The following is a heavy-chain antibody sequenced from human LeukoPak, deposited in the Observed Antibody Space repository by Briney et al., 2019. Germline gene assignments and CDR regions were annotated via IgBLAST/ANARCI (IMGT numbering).Heavy chain of an antibody. J-gene: IGHJ6*02. CDR2: IYTSGST. Sequence: SETLSLTCTVSGVSISSYYWSWIRQPAGKGLEWIGRIYTSGSTNYNPSLKSRVTMSVDTSKNQFSLKLSSVTAADTAVYYCAREQLWRPYYYYGMDVWGQGTTVTVSS. V-gene: IGHV4-4*07. CDR3: AREQLWRPYYYYGMDV. D-gene: IGHD5-18*01. CDR1: GVSISSYY.